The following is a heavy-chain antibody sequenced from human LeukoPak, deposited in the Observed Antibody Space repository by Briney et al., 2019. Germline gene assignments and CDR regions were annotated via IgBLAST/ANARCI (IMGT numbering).Heavy chain of an antibody. Sequence: GGSLRLSCAASGFTVSSNYMSWVRQAPGKGLEWVSYISSSSSTIYYADSVKGRFTISRDNAKNSLYLQMNSLRAEDTAVYYCARGNYDSSGYPIYYFDYWGQGTLVTVSS. D-gene: IGHD3-22*01. J-gene: IGHJ4*02. CDR2: ISSSSSTI. CDR1: GFTVSSNY. CDR3: ARGNYDSSGYPIYYFDY. V-gene: IGHV3-48*01.